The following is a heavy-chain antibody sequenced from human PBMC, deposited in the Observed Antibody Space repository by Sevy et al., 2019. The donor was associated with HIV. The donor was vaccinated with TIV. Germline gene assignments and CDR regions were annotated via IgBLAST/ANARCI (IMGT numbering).Heavy chain of an antibody. J-gene: IGHJ5*02. D-gene: IGHD3-3*01. CDR1: GGSVSSGDYY. CDR2: IYYSGST. Sequence: SETLSLTCTVSGGSVSSGDYYWSWIRQPPGKGLEWIGYIYYSGSTYYNPSLKSRVTISVDTSKNQFSLKLSSVTAADTAVYYCAGELRPRGYWFDPWGQGTLVTVSS. CDR3: AGELRPRGYWFDP. V-gene: IGHV4-30-4*01.